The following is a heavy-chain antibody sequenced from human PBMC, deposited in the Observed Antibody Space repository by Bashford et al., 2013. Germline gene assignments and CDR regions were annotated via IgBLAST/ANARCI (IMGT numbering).Heavy chain of an antibody. CDR1: GYSFTTYG. J-gene: IGHJ4*02. CDR3: ARPTLPQQLGPLDY. Sequence: ASVKVSCKASGYSFTTYGITWVRKAPGQGLEWMGWIPGYNGHTDYAQKFQGRVTMTTDTSTSTAYMELSSLRSEDTAVYYCARPTLPQQLGPLDYWGQGTLVTVSS. D-gene: IGHD6-13*01. V-gene: IGHV1-18*01. CDR2: IPGYNGHT.